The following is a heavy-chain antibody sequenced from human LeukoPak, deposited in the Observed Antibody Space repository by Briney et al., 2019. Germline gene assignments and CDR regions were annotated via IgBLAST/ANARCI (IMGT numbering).Heavy chain of an antibody. CDR3: ARAPSRPRSGWLAEYFQH. CDR2: INHSGST. D-gene: IGHD6-19*01. Sequence: SETLSLTCAVYGGSFSGYYWSWIRHPPGKGLEWIGEINHSGSTNYNPPLKSRVTISVDTSKTQFSLKLSSVTAADTAVYYCARAPSRPRSGWLAEYFQHWGQGTLVTVSS. V-gene: IGHV4-34*01. CDR1: GGSFSGYY. J-gene: IGHJ1*01.